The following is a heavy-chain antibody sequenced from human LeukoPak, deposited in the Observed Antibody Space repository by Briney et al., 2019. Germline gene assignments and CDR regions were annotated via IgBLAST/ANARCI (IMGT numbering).Heavy chain of an antibody. Sequence: ASVKVSCKASGYTFTGYYMHWVRQAPGHYAQKFQGRVTMTRDTSISTAYMELRSLRSDDTAVYYCTRDRSTSGSQNYWGQGTLVTVSS. J-gene: IGHJ4*02. CDR3: TRDRSTSGSQNY. V-gene: IGHV1-2*02. D-gene: IGHD1-26*01. CDR1: GYTFTGYY.